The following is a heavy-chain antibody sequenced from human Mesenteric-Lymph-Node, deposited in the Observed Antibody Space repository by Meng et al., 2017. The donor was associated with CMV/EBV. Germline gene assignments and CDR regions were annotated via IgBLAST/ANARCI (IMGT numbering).Heavy chain of an antibody. D-gene: IGHD3-3*01. CDR2: ISSSGSFI. CDR3: AKDSVEWGYYFDY. J-gene: IGHJ4*02. V-gene: IGHV3-21*01. Sequence: GGSLRLSCAASGFTFSSYSMNWVRQAPGKGLEWVSSISSSGSFIYYADSVRGRFTISRDNAKNSLYLQMNSLRAEDTAVYYCAKDSVEWGYYFDYWGQGTLVTVSS. CDR1: GFTFSSYS.